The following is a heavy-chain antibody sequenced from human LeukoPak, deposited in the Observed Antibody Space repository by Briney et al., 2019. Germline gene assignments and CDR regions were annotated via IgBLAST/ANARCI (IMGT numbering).Heavy chain of an antibody. J-gene: IGHJ4*02. CDR3: ASMTTYCGGDCYFFDY. Sequence: PGGSLRLSCAASGFTFSSYSMNWVRPAPGEGLEWVSYISSSSNTIYYADSVKGRFTISRDNAKNSLYLQMNSLRAEDTAVYYCASMTTYCGGDCYFFDYWGQGTLVTVSS. V-gene: IGHV3-48*04. D-gene: IGHD2-21*02. CDR2: ISSSSNTI. CDR1: GFTFSSYS.